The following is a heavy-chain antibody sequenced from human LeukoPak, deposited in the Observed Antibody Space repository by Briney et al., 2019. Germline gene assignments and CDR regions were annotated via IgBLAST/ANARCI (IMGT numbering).Heavy chain of an antibody. D-gene: IGHD2-15*01. V-gene: IGHV3-48*01. Sequence: PGGSLRLSCAASGFTFSSYSMKWVRQAPGKGLEWVSYISSSSSTIYYADSVKGRFTISRDNAKNSLYLQMNSLRAEDTAVYYCARSPYCIDGSCYSEDRYFDYWGQGTLVTVSS. CDR3: ARSPYCIDGSCYSEDRYFDY. CDR2: ISSSSSTI. J-gene: IGHJ4*02. CDR1: GFTFSSYS.